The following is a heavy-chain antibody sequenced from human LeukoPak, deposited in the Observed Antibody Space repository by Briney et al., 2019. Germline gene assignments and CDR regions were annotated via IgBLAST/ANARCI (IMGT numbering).Heavy chain of an antibody. V-gene: IGHV3-21*01. CDR1: RVTFSGYT. CDR2: ISSRSSDI. D-gene: IGHD3-9*01. Sequence: PGGSLRLSCTASRVTFSGYTMNWVRQAPGKGLEWVSSISSRSSDIYYADSVKGRFTISRDNARNSLYLQMSSLRAEDTAGYYCARALYYDILTGYQTHTYYFDYWGQGTLVTVSS. CDR3: ARALYYDILTGYQTHTYYFDY. J-gene: IGHJ4*02.